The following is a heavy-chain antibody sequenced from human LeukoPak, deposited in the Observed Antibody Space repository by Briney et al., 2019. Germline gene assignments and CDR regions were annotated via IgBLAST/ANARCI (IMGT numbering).Heavy chain of an antibody. Sequence: GASVKVSCKVSGYTLTELSMHWVRQAPGKGLEWMGGFDPEDGETIYAQKFQGRVTMTEDTSTDTAYMELSSLRSEDTAVYYCARGLYDFWSGYLRAEHYFDYWGQGTLVTVSS. V-gene: IGHV1-24*01. CDR2: FDPEDGET. CDR3: ARGLYDFWSGYLRAEHYFDY. CDR1: GYTLTELS. D-gene: IGHD3-3*01. J-gene: IGHJ4*02.